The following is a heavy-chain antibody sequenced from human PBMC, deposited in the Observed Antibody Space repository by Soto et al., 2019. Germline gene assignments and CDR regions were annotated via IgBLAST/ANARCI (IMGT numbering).Heavy chain of an antibody. V-gene: IGHV4-59*01. D-gene: IGHD1-26*01. J-gene: IGHJ4*02. CDR3: ARGVGATYFDY. CDR2: IYYSGST. CDR1: GGSLSTYY. Sequence: PSETLSLTCSISGGSLSTYYWGWIRQPPGKGLEWIGYIYYSGSTNYNPSLKSRVTILVDTSKNQFSLKLSSVTAADTAVYYCARGVGATYFDYWGQGSLVTVSS.